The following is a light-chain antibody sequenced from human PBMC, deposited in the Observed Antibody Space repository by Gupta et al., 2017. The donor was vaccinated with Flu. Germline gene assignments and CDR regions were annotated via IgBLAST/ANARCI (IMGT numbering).Light chain of an antibody. CDR3: QESDPNNDEV. CDR1: NLGSNS. CDR2: DDT. Sequence: SYVLPQPPSVSVAPGQTARISCGRNNLGSNSVHWYQQKPGQAPVLVSDDDTNRPSGIPERGSGSNSRRSDNIHTIRVEAGDEADEYCQESDPNNDEVFGTGTKVPVL. J-gene: IGLJ1*01. V-gene: IGLV3-21*02.